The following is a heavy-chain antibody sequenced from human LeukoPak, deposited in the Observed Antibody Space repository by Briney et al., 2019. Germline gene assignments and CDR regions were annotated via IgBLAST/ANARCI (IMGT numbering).Heavy chain of an antibody. CDR1: GFTFSSYW. V-gene: IGHV3-74*01. D-gene: IGHD3-22*01. CDR3: ARGNQYDSSGYYYQNWFDP. J-gene: IGHJ5*02. CDR2: INSDGSST. Sequence: GGSLGLSCAASGFTFSSYWMHWVRQAPGKGLVWVSRINSDGSSTSYADSVKGRFTISRDNAKNTLYLQMNSLRAEDTAVYYCARGNQYDSSGYYYQNWFDPWGQGTLVTVSS.